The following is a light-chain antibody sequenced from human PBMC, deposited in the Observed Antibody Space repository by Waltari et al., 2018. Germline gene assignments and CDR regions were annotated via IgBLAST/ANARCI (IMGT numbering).Light chain of an antibody. Sequence: QSALTQPPSASGSPGQSVTISCTGTSSDVGGYNFVSWYQQSPGKAPRLMIYDVSKRPSGVPDRFSGSKSGNTASLTVSGLQAEDEADYYCCSYGGSNNLVFGGGTKLTVL. CDR3: CSYGGSNNLV. J-gene: IGLJ2*01. V-gene: IGLV2-8*01. CDR1: SSDVGGYNF. CDR2: DVS.